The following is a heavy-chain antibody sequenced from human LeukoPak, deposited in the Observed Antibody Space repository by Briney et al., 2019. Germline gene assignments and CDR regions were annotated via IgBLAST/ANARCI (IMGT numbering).Heavy chain of an antibody. Sequence: GGSLRLSCAASGFTFSSYWMHWVRQAPGQGLVWVSRINTDGTSTTYADSVKGRFTISRDNAKNTLYLQMNSLRAEDTAVYYCARDYTYCGGDCYFDYWGQGTLVTVSS. J-gene: IGHJ4*02. V-gene: IGHV3-74*01. CDR2: INTDGTST. CDR3: ARDYTYCGGDCYFDY. D-gene: IGHD2-21*02. CDR1: GFTFSSYW.